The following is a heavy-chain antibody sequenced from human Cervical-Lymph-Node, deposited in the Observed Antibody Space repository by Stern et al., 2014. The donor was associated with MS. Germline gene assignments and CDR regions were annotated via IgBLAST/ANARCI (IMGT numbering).Heavy chain of an antibody. Sequence: VQLVESGAEVKKPGASVRVSCKASGYTFTSNFVHWARQAPGQGLEWMGVINASGGSAGYSQKFQGRVTMTRDTSTSTVYMELSSLRSEDTAVYFCARGVGTGYSTFDYWGQGTLVTVSS. J-gene: IGHJ4*02. CDR1: GYTFTSNF. CDR3: ARGVGTGYSTFDY. V-gene: IGHV1-46*01. CDR2: INASGGSA. D-gene: IGHD3/OR15-3a*01.